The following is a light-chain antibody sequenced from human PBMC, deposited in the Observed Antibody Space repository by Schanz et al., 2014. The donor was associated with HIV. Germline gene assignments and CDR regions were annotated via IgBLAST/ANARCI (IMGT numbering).Light chain of an antibody. CDR2: AAS. Sequence: DIQLTQSPSFLSASVGDRVTITCRASQGISSYLAWYQQKPGKAPKLLIYAASTLQSGVPSRFSGSGSGTEFTLTISSLQPEDFATYYCQQYNSFSSTFGQGTKLEIK. CDR3: QQYNSFSST. J-gene: IGKJ2*01. V-gene: IGKV1-9*01. CDR1: QGISSY.